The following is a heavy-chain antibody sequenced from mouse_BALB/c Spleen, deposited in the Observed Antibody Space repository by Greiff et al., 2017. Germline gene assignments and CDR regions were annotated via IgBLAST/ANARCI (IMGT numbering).Heavy chain of an antibody. Sequence: EVKLMESGGDLVKPGGSLKLSCAASGFTFSSYGMSWVRQTPDKRLEWVATISSGGSYTYYPDSVKGRFTIFSDNAKNTLYLQISSLKSEDTAMYYCASTNPSNYYGSSYYAMDYWGQGTSVTVSA. CDR3: ASTNPSNYYGSSYYAMDY. D-gene: IGHD1-1*01. V-gene: IGHV5-6*01. CDR1: GFTFSSYG. J-gene: IGHJ4*01. CDR2: ISSGGSYT.